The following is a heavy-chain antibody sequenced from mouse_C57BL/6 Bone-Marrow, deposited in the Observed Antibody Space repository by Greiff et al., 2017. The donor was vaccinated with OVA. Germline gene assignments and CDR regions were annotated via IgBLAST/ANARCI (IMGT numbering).Heavy chain of an antibody. V-gene: IGHV6-3*01. D-gene: IGHD3-3*01. J-gene: IGHJ3*01. CDR2: IRLKSDNYAT. Sequence: EVKVEESGGGLVQPGGSMKLSCVASGFTFSNYWMNWVRQSPEKGLEWVAQIRLKSDNYATHYAESVKGRFTISRDDSKSSVYLQMNNLRAEDTGIYYCTVQGPAWFAYWGQGTLVTVSA. CDR1: GFTFSNYW. CDR3: TVQGPAWFAY.